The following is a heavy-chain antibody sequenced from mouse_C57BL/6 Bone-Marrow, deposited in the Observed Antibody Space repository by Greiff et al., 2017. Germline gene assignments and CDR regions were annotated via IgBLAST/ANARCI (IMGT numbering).Heavy chain of an antibody. CDR3: AKLYGNYGFDY. D-gene: IGHD2-1*01. V-gene: IGHV1-82*01. Sequence: VQLQESGPELVKPGASVKISCKASGYAFSSSWMNWVKQRPGKGLEWIGRIYPGEGDTNYNGKFKGKATLTADKSSSTAYMQLSSLTSEDSAVYFCAKLYGNYGFDYWGQGTTLTVSS. J-gene: IGHJ2*01. CDR2: IYPGEGDT. CDR1: GYAFSSSW.